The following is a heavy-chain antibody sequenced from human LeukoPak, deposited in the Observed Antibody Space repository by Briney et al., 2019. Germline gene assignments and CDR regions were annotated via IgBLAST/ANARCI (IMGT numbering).Heavy chain of an antibody. CDR2: IYYSGST. CDR3: ARAQQLVLSGAFDI. CDR1: GGSISSGDYY. Sequence: PSQTLSLTCTVSGGSISSGDYYWSWIRQPPGKGLEWIGYIYYSGSTYYNPSLKSRVTISVDTSKNQFSLKLSSVTAADTAVYYCARAQQLVLSGAFDIWGQGTMVTVSS. D-gene: IGHD6-6*01. J-gene: IGHJ3*02. V-gene: IGHV4-30-4*08.